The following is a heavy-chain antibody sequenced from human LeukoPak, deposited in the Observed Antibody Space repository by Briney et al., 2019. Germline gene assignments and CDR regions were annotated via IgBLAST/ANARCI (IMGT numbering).Heavy chain of an antibody. CDR2: ISAYNGNT. D-gene: IGHD3-16*01. J-gene: IGHJ6*03. CDR3: ARAKGGHLYYYYYMDV. Sequence: ASVKVSCKASGYTFTSYGISWVRQAPGQGLEWMGWISAYNGNTNYAQKFQGRVTITRNTSISTAYMELSSLRSEDTAVYYCARAKGGHLYYYYYMDVWGKGTTVTVSS. CDR1: GYTFTSYG. V-gene: IGHV1-18*01.